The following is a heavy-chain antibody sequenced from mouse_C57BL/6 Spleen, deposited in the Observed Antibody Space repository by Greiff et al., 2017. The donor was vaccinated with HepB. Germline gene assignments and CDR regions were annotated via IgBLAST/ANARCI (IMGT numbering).Heavy chain of an antibody. V-gene: IGHV1-55*01. CDR2: IYPGSGST. CDR3: ARWLLRYYAMDY. CDR1: GYTFTSYW. Sequence: VQLQHPGAELVKPGASVKMSCKASGYTFTSYWITWVKQRPGQGLEWIGDIYPGSGSTNYNEKFKSKATLTVDTSSSTAYMQLSSLTSEDSAVYYCARWLLRYYAMDYWGQGTSVTVSS. D-gene: IGHD2-3*01. J-gene: IGHJ4*01.